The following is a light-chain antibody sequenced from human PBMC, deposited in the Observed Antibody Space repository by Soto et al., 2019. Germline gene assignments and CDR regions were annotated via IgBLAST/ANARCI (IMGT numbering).Light chain of an antibody. CDR2: AAS. J-gene: IGKJ4*01. CDR1: QGISDF. V-gene: IGKV1-27*01. Sequence: DIQMTQSPSSLSASVGDRVTITCRASQGISDFLVWYQHKPGKVPKLLIYAASTLQSGVPSRFSGSGSGTDFTLTISSLQPEDVATYYCQKYKSAPSLTFGGGTKVQIK. CDR3: QKYKSAPSLT.